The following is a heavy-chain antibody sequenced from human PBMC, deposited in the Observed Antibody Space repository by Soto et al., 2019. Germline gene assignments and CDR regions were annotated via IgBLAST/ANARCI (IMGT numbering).Heavy chain of an antibody. CDR2: ISGSGGST. J-gene: IGHJ6*02. V-gene: IGHV3-23*01. D-gene: IGHD3-10*01. CDR3: AKVGHRGVHYYYYGMDV. CDR1: GFTFSSYA. Sequence: GGSLRLSCAASGFTFSSYAMSWVRQAPGKGLEWVSAISGSGGSTYYADSVKGRFTISRDNSKNTLYLQMNSLRAEDTAVYYCAKVGHRGVHYYYYGMDVWGQGTTVTVSS.